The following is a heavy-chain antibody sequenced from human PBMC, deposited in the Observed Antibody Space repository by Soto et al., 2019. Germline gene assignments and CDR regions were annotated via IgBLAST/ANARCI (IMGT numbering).Heavy chain of an antibody. D-gene: IGHD6-13*01. V-gene: IGHV1-3*01. CDR2: INAGNGNT. J-gene: IGHJ4*02. Sequence: ASVKVSCKASGYTFTSYAIHWVRQAPGQRLEWMGWINAGNGNTKYSQKFQGRVTITRDTSASTAYMELSSLTSEDTAVYYCARIYTTRGSGWYSFVYWGQGTPVTVS. CDR3: ARIYTTRGSGWYSFVY. CDR1: GYTFTSYA.